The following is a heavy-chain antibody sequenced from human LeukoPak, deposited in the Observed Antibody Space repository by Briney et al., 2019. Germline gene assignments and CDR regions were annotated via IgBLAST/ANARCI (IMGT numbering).Heavy chain of an antibody. Sequence: PGGSLRLSCSASGFTFSSYAMHWVRQAPGEGLEYVSAISSNGGSTYYADSVKGRFTISRDNSKNTLYLQMSSLRAEDTAVYYCVKAPGYSPDYWGQGTLVTVSS. V-gene: IGHV3-64D*06. CDR2: ISSNGGST. D-gene: IGHD6-13*01. CDR3: VKAPGYSPDY. CDR1: GFTFSSYA. J-gene: IGHJ4*02.